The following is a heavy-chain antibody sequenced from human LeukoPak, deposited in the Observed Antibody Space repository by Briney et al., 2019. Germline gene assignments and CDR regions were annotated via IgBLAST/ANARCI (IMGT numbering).Heavy chain of an antibody. CDR1: GFTFSSYW. CDR3: ARGGSSNWFNWFDP. J-gene: IGHJ5*02. Sequence: GGSLRLSCAASGFTFSSYWMNWVRQAPGKGLEWVANIKQDGSERYYVDSVKGRFTISGDNAKNSLYLQMNSLRAEDTAVYYCARGGSSNWFNWFDPWGQGTLVTVSS. D-gene: IGHD6-13*01. CDR2: IKQDGSER. V-gene: IGHV3-7*01.